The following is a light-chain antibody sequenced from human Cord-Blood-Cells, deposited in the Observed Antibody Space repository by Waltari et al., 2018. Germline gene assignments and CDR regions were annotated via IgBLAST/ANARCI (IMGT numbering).Light chain of an antibody. CDR3: QQRSNWPWT. J-gene: IGKJ1*01. V-gene: IGKV3-11*01. Sequence: EIVLTQSPAPLSLSPGERATLSCRPSQSVSSYLACYQQKPGQAPRLLIYYASNRATGIPARFSGSGSGTGFTLTSSSLEPEDFSVYYCQQRSNWPWTFGQGTKVEIK. CDR2: YAS. CDR1: QSVSSY.